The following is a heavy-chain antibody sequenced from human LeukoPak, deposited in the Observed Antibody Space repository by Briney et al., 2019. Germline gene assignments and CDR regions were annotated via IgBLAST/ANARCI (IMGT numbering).Heavy chain of an antibody. V-gene: IGHV3-30*18. CDR1: GFTFSSYG. Sequence: QSGGSLRLSCAASGFTFSSYGMHWVRQAPGKGLEWVAVIPYDGSNKYYADSVKGRFTISRDNSKNTLYLQMNSLRAEDTAVYYCAKMIAAEPFDYWGQGTLVTVSS. J-gene: IGHJ4*02. CDR2: IPYDGSNK. D-gene: IGHD6-13*01. CDR3: AKMIAAEPFDY.